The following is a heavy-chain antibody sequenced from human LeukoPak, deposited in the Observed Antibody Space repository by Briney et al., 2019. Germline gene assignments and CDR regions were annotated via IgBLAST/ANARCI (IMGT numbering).Heavy chain of an antibody. CDR3: ARRVDATCWFDP. CDR2: ISGDGTTT. CDR1: GFSFSNYF. V-gene: IGHV3-74*01. D-gene: IGHD2-15*01. J-gene: IGHJ5*02. Sequence: GGSLRLSCSASGFSFSNYFMHWVRQAPGEGLVWVSRISGDGTTTIYADSVKGRFTISRDNAKNTLYLQMNSLRAEDTAVYYCARRVDATCWFDPWGQGALVTVSS.